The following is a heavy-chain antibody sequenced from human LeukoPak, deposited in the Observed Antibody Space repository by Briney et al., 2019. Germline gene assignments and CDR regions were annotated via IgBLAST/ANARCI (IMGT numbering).Heavy chain of an antibody. Sequence: SVKVSCRASGGTFSSYAISWVRQAPGQGLEWMGGIIPIFGTANYAQKFQGRVTITADESTSTAYMELSSLRSEDTAVYYCARDTMIGNTPSHDYWGQGTLVTVSS. J-gene: IGHJ4*02. CDR1: GGTFSSYA. CDR2: IIPIFGTA. CDR3: ARDTMIGNTPSHDY. V-gene: IGHV1-69*13. D-gene: IGHD3-22*01.